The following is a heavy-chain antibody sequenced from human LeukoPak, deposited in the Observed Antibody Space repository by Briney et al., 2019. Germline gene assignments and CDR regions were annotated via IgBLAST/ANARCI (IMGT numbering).Heavy chain of an antibody. CDR3: AKSHDYVWGSYRPPFDY. Sequence: GGSLRLSCAASGFTFSSYALSWVRQAPGKGLEWVSATSGSGGDTYYADSVKGRFSTSRDNSKNTLYLQMFSLRAEDTAVYYCAKSHDYVWGSYRPPFDYWGQGTLVTVSS. CDR2: TSGSGGDT. J-gene: IGHJ4*02. D-gene: IGHD3-16*02. V-gene: IGHV3-23*01. CDR1: GFTFSSYA.